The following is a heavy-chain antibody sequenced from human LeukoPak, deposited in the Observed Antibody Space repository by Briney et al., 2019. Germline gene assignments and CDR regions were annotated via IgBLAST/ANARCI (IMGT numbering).Heavy chain of an antibody. Sequence: SETLSLTCAVYGGSFSGYYRSWIRQPPGKGLEWIGEINHSGSTNYNPSLKSRVTISVDTSKNQFSLKLSSVTAADTAVYYCARDQRWLQLPFDYWGQGTLVTVSS. CDR2: INHSGST. D-gene: IGHD5-24*01. CDR3: ARDQRWLQLPFDY. V-gene: IGHV4-34*01. J-gene: IGHJ4*02. CDR1: GGSFSGYY.